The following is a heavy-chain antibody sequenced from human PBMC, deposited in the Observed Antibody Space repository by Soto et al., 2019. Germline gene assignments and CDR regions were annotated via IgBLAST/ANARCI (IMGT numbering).Heavy chain of an antibody. V-gene: IGHV4-31*03. CDR3: ASGMYYYDSSGYYH. J-gene: IGHJ4*02. CDR2: IYYSGST. Sequence: SETLSLTCTVSGGSISSDSYYWGWIRQHPGKGLEWIGYIYYSGSTYYNPSLKSRVTISVDTSKNQFSLKLSSVTAADTAVYYCASGMYYYDSSGYYHWGQGTLVTVSS. CDR1: GGSISSDSYY. D-gene: IGHD3-22*01.